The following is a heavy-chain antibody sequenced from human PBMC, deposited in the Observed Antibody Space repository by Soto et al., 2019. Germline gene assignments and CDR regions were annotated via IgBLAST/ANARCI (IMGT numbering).Heavy chain of an antibody. CDR3: ARDPGYSYGPPDY. J-gene: IGHJ4*02. V-gene: IGHV3-48*02. CDR1: GFTFSSYS. CDR2: ISSSSSTI. D-gene: IGHD5-18*01. Sequence: EVQLVESGGGLVQPGGSLRLSCAASGFTFSSYSMNWVRQAPGKGLEWVSYISSSSSTIYYADSVKGRFTISRDNAKTSLDLQMNSLRDEDTAVYYWARDPGYSYGPPDYWGQGTLVTVSS.